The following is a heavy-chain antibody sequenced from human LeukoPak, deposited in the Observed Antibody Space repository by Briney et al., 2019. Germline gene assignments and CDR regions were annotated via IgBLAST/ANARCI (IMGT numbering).Heavy chain of an antibody. CDR3: TRDRSSSWYVDWFDP. D-gene: IGHD6-13*01. J-gene: IGHJ5*02. V-gene: IGHV4-34*01. CDR1: GGSFSGYY. CDR2: INHSGNT. Sequence: SETLSLTCAVYGGSFSGYYWTWIRQSQGKGLEWIGEINHSGNTNYNPSLRSRVTISVDTSKKQFSLTVRSVTAADSAVYYCTRDRSSSWYVDWFDPWGQGILVSVS.